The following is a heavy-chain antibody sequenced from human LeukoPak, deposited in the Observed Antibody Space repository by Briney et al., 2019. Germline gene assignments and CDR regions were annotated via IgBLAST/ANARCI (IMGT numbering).Heavy chain of an antibody. V-gene: IGHV3-21*01. CDR1: GFTFSNYN. D-gene: IGHD3-22*01. J-gene: IGHJ3*02. Sequence: GGSLRLSCAASGFTFSNYNMNWVRQAPGKGLEWVSSISSSSSYIYYAVSVKGRFTISRDNAKNSLYLQMNSLRAEDTALYYCARDPKPYSSGYFGSNDAFDILGQGTMVTVSS. CDR2: ISSSSSYI. CDR3: ARDPKPYSSGYFGSNDAFDI.